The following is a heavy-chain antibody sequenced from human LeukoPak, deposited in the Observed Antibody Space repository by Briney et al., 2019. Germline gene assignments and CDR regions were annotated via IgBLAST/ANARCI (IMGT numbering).Heavy chain of an antibody. Sequence: GGSLRLSCAASGFTFSSYAMSWVRQAPGKGLEWVSSISDSDGSTYYADSVKGRFTISRDNSKNTLYLQMNSLRAEDTAVYYCAGDPYSGGYWDYYYYYMDLWGQGTTVTISS. CDR2: ISDSDGST. CDR1: GFTFSSYA. J-gene: IGHJ6*03. D-gene: IGHD1-26*01. CDR3: AGDPYSGGYWDYYYYYMDL. V-gene: IGHV3-23*01.